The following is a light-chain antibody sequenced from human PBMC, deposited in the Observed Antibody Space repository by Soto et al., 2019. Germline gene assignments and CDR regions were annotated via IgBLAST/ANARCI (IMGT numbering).Light chain of an antibody. Sequence: EIVLTQSPGTLSLSPGERATLSCRASQSVSSSYLAWYQQKPGQAPRLLIYGASSRATGIPDRFSGSGPGTDFTLTISRLEPEDFAVYYCQQYGSSPQTFGGGTKVDIK. CDR3: QQYGSSPQT. CDR2: GAS. J-gene: IGKJ4*01. CDR1: QSVSSSY. V-gene: IGKV3-20*01.